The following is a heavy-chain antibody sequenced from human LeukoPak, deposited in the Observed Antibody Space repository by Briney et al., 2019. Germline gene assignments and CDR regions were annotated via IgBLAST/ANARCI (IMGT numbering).Heavy chain of an antibody. CDR2: IIPIFGTA. CDR1: GGTFSSYA. Sequence: GASVKVSCKASGGTFSSYAISWVRQAPGQGLEWMGGIIPIFGTANYAQKFQGRVTITTDESTSTAYMELSSLRSEDTAVYYCARERVGATGGGWFDYWGQGTLVTVSS. D-gene: IGHD1-26*01. V-gene: IGHV1-69*05. CDR3: ARERVGATGGGWFDY. J-gene: IGHJ4*02.